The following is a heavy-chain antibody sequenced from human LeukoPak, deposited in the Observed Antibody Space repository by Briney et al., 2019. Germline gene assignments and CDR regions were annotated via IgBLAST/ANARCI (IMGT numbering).Heavy chain of an antibody. D-gene: IGHD3-10*01. CDR3: ARAVYRYYYGSGSYSDFDY. V-gene: IGHV1-69*13. J-gene: IGHJ4*02. Sequence: SVKVSCKASGYTLTSYYMHWVRQAPGQGLEWMGGITPIFGTANYAQKFQGRVTITADESTSTAYMELSSLRSEDTAVYYCARAVYRYYYGSGSYSDFDYWGQGTLVTVSS. CDR2: ITPIFGTA. CDR1: GYTLTSYY.